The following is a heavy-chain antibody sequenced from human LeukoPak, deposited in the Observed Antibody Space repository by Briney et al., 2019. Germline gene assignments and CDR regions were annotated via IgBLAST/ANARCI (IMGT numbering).Heavy chain of an antibody. V-gene: IGHV4-31*03. CDR3: ARAGPEWIQLWLDAFDI. D-gene: IGHD5-18*01. CDR1: GGSLSSGGYY. J-gene: IGHJ3*02. CDR2: IFFSGSN. Sequence: SETLSLTCIVSGGSLSSGGYYCSWLRQHPGKGLEWIGFIFFSGSNSNTPSLKKRVIISVDTSKNQFALKLSSVTAADTAVYYCARAGPEWIQLWLDAFDIWGQGTMVTVSS.